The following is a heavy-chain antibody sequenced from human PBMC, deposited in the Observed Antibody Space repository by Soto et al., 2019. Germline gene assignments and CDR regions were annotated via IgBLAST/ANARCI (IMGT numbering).Heavy chain of an antibody. CDR3: ARGNEVVTAWNWFDP. J-gene: IGHJ5*02. D-gene: IGHD2-21*02. V-gene: IGHV4-30-4*01. Sequence: PSETLSLTCTVSGGSISSGDYYWSWIRQPPGKGLEWIGYIYYSGSTYYNPSLKSRVTISVDTSKNQFSLKLSSVTAADTAVYYCARGNEVVTAWNWFDPWGQGTLVTVSS. CDR1: GGSISSGDYY. CDR2: IYYSGST.